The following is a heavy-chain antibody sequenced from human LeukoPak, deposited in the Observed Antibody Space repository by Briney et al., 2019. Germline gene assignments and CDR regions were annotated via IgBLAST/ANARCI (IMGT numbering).Heavy chain of an antibody. D-gene: IGHD2-2*01. J-gene: IGHJ4*02. V-gene: IGHV1-2*02. CDR3: AREPPYTGHCDITTCDVSRFDL. CDR2: INPKPDGA. CDR1: GGTFSSYA. Sequence: ASVKFSCKASGGTFSSYAISWVRQAPGQGLEWMGWINPKPDGANSAQAFHGRVTMTRDTSINTAYMELSGLSSDDTAVYYCAREPPYTGHCDITTCDVSRFDLWGQGTLVTVSS.